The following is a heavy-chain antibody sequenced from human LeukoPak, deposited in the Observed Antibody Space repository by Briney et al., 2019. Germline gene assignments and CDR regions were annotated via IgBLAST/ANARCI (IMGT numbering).Heavy chain of an antibody. Sequence: ASVKVSCKASGGTFSSYAISWVRQAPGQGLEWMGRIIPILGIASYAQKFQGRVTITADKSTGTAYMELSSLRSEDTAVYYCARGDPMTTVDYWGQGTLVTVSS. CDR2: IIPILGIA. J-gene: IGHJ4*02. CDR3: ARGDPMTTVDY. D-gene: IGHD4-17*01. CDR1: GGTFSSYA. V-gene: IGHV1-69*04.